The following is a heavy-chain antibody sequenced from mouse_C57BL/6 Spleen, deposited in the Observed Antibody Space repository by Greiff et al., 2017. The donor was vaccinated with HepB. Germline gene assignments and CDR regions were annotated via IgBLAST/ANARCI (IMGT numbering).Heavy chain of an antibody. D-gene: IGHD1-1*01. CDR2: IYPGDGDT. V-gene: IGHV1-80*01. CDR3: ARGITAVVPGWYFDV. Sequence: VQLQQSGAELVKPGASVKISCKASGYAFSSYWMNWVKQRPGKGLEWIGQIYPGDGDTNYNGKFKGKATLTADKSSSTAYMQLSSLTSEDSAVCFCARGITAVVPGWYFDVWGTGTTVTVSS. CDR1: GYAFSSYW. J-gene: IGHJ1*03.